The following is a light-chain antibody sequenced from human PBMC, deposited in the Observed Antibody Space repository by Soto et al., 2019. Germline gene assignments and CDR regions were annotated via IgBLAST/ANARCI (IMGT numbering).Light chain of an antibody. J-gene: IGKJ2*01. V-gene: IGKV1-5*01. CDR3: QQYNTPAT. Sequence: DIQMTQSPSTLSASVGDRVTITCRASQSIGRWLAWYQQKPGKAPKVLIYDASSLESGVPSRFSGSGAGTEFTLPISSLQPDDVATYYCQQYNTPATFGQGTELEIK. CDR2: DAS. CDR1: QSIGRW.